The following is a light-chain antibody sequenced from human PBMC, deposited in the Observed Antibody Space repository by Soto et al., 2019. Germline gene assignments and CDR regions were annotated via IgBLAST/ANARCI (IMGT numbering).Light chain of an antibody. J-gene: IGLJ1*01. CDR2: DVV. CDR3: RSYSTKLASYV. V-gene: IGLV2-14*03. Sequence: QSALTQPASVSGSPGQSITISYTGTSHDIGNGYDSVSWYQQHPGKAPKLIIYDVVNRPSGVSSRFSGSKSGNTASLTISGLQAEDEADYYCRSYSTKLASYVFGTGTKV. CDR1: SHDIGNGYDS.